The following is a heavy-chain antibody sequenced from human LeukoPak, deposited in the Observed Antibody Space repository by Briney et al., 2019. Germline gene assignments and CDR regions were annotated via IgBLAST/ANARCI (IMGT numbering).Heavy chain of an antibody. V-gene: IGHV3-23*01. J-gene: IGHJ2*01. CDR2: ISGSGGST. CDR3: AKGLALSYWYLDV. CDR1: GFSFSTYA. Sequence: GGSLRLSCAASGFTFSTSGFSFSTYAMTWVRQPPGKGLEWVSAISGSGGSTYYADSVKGRFTISRDNSKNTLYLQMNSLRAEDTAVYYCAKGLALSYWYLDVWGRGTLVTVSS. D-gene: IGHD2/OR15-2a*01.